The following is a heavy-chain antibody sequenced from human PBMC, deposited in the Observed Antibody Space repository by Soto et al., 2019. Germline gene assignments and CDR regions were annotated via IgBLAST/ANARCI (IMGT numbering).Heavy chain of an antibody. J-gene: IGHJ4*02. CDR1: GFSFSDSG. Sequence: EVQLVESGGGLIQPGGSLRLSCEASGFSFSDSGMNWVRRAPGKRLEWISYISSSSRTIYYAASVEGRFTISRDNVRNPVHLQLNSRRGEDTGVYYCARTRMEWALYFDNWGLGTLVTVSS. CDR3: ARTRMEWALYFDN. D-gene: IGHD3-3*01. CDR2: ISSSSRTI. V-gene: IGHV3-48*01.